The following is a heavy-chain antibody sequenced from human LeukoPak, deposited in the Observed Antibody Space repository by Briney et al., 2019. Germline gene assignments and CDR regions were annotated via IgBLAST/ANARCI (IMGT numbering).Heavy chain of an antibody. J-gene: IGHJ4*02. CDR3: AKGWFWGGYFDY. V-gene: IGHV3-9*01. Sequence: PGGYLRFYCAASGFTFDDYAMHWLRQAPGQGLGWVSGISWNSGSIGYEDSVKGRFTISRYNAKNSLYLQMNSLRAEDTALYYCAKGWFWGGYFDYWGQGTLVTVSS. D-gene: IGHD3-10*01. CDR1: GFTFDDYA. CDR2: ISWNSGSI.